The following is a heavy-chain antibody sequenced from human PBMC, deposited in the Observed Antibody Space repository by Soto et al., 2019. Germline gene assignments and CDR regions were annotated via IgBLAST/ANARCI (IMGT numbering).Heavy chain of an antibody. Sequence: GGSLRLACAASGFTFRSYSMNWVRQAPGKGLEWVSYISSSNRTINYADSVKGRFIISRDNAKNSLYLQMHSLRDEDTAVYYCAREGWPLLQTGMDVWGQGTTVTVSS. D-gene: IGHD2-15*01. J-gene: IGHJ6*02. V-gene: IGHV3-48*02. CDR1: GFTFRSYS. CDR3: AREGWPLLQTGMDV. CDR2: ISSSNRTI.